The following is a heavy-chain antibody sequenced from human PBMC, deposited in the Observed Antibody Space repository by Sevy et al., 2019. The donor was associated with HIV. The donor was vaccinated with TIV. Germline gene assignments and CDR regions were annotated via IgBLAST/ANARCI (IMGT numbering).Heavy chain of an antibody. CDR1: GYTLTELS. Sequence: ASVKVSCKVSGYTLTELSMHWVRQAPGKGLEWMGGFDPEDGETIYAQKFQGRVTMTEDTSTDTAYMELRSLRSEDTAVYYCATGSSIVRGVVGAGYYYGMDVWGQGTTVTVSS. J-gene: IGHJ6*02. D-gene: IGHD3-10*01. V-gene: IGHV1-24*01. CDR2: FDPEDGET. CDR3: ATGSSIVRGVVGAGYYYGMDV.